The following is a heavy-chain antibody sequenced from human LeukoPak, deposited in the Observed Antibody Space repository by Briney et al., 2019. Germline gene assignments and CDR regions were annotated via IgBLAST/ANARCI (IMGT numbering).Heavy chain of an antibody. CDR1: GFTFSSYA. CDR3: ARGGRYCSGGSCYGLEDY. CDR2: ISYDGSNK. Sequence: TGGSLRLSCAASGFTFSSYAMPWVRQAPGKGLEWVAVISYDGSNKYYADSVKGRFTISRDNSKNTLYLQMNSLRAEDTAVYYCARGGRYCSGGSCYGLEDYWGQGTLVTVSS. J-gene: IGHJ4*02. D-gene: IGHD2-15*01. V-gene: IGHV3-30-3*01.